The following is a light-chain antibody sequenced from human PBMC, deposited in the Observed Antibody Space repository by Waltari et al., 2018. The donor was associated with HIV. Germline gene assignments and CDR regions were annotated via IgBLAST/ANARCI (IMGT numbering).Light chain of an antibody. V-gene: IGLV2-23*02. CDR2: EVT. Sequence: QSALTQPASVSGSPGQSITISCTGTNSNVGSFNFVSWYQQHPGKAPRLMIYEVTKRPSGISNRITGSKSGNTASLTISGLQAEVEAYYYCSSYAGSNIWVFGGGTKLTVL. CDR3: SSYAGSNIWV. J-gene: IGLJ3*02. CDR1: NSNVGSFNF.